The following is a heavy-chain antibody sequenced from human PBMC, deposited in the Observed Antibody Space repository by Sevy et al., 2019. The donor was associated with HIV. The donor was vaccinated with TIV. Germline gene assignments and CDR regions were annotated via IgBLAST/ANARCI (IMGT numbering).Heavy chain of an antibody. CDR1: GYTFTSYY. Sequence: ASVKVSCKASGYTFTSYYMHWVRQAPGQGLEWMGIINPSGGSTSYAQKFQGRVTMTRDTSTSTVYMELSSLRSEATAVYYCAREGSSATKNNWFDPWGQGTLVTVSS. CDR2: INPSGGST. CDR3: AREGSSATKNNWFDP. D-gene: IGHD6-6*01. V-gene: IGHV1-46*03. J-gene: IGHJ5*02.